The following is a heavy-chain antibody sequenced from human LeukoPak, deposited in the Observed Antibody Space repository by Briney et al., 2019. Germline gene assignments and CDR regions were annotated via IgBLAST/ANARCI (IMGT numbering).Heavy chain of an antibody. CDR3: AREGGRITGTTRGSAFDI. CDR1: RFTFSDYY. D-gene: IGHD1-7*01. CDR2: ISSSSSYT. Sequence: RGSLRLSCAASRFTFSDYYMSWIRQAPGKGLEWVSYISSSSSYTNYADSVKGRFTISRDNAKNSLYLQMNSLRAEDTAVYYCAREGGRITGTTRGSAFDIWGQGTMVTVSS. V-gene: IGHV3-11*06. J-gene: IGHJ3*02.